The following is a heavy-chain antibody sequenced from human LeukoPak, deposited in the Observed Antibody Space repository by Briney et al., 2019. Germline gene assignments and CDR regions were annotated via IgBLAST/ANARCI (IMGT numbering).Heavy chain of an antibody. CDR3: AKDITPRYCSSTSCPYGGFDY. V-gene: IGHV3-30*02. J-gene: IGHJ4*02. Sequence: GGSLRLSCAASGFTFSSYGMHWVRQAPGKGLEWVAFIRYDGSNKYYADSVKGRFTISRDNSKNTLYLQMNSLRAEDTAVYYCAKDITPRYCSSTSCPYGGFDYWGQGTLVTVSS. CDR1: GFTFSSYG. CDR2: IRYDGSNK. D-gene: IGHD2-2*01.